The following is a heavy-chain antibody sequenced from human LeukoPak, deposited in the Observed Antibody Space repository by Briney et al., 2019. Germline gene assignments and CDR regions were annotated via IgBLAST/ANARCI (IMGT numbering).Heavy chain of an antibody. Sequence: GGSLRLSCAASGFTFSSYWMSWVRQAPGKGLEWVANIKQDGSEKYYVDSVKGRFTISRDNAKNTLYLQMNSLRAEDTAVYYCARASFRIAAAGPPGYWGQGTLVTVSS. D-gene: IGHD6-13*01. CDR2: IKQDGSEK. J-gene: IGHJ4*02. V-gene: IGHV3-7*01. CDR1: GFTFSSYW. CDR3: ARASFRIAAAGPPGY.